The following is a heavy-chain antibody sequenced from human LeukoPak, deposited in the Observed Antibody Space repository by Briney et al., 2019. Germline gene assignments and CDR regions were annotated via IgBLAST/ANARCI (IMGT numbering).Heavy chain of an antibody. J-gene: IGHJ4*02. D-gene: IGHD6-13*01. CDR3: ATMWYSSSWLNY. Sequence: PGGSLRLSCAASGFTFDDYAMHWVRQAPGKGLEWVSGISWNSGSIGYADSVKGRFTISRDNAKNSLYLQMNSLRAEETALYYCATMWYSSSWLNYWGQGTLVTVSS. CDR2: ISWNSGSI. V-gene: IGHV3-9*01. CDR1: GFTFDDYA.